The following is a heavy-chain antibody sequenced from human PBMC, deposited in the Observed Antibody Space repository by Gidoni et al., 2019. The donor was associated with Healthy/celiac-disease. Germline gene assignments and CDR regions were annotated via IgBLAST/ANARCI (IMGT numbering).Heavy chain of an antibody. D-gene: IGHD3-3*01. CDR2: ISSSSSYI. J-gene: IGHJ6*03. V-gene: IGHV3-21*01. Sequence: EVQLVESGGGLVKPGGSLRLSSAASGFPFSSYSMNWVRQAPGKGLEWVSSISSSSSYIYYADSVKGRFTISRDNAKNSLYLQMNSLRAEDTAVYYCARDSYYDFWSGYSPTNYYYYYMDVWGKGTTVTVSS. CDR1: GFPFSSYS. CDR3: ARDSYYDFWSGYSPTNYYYYYMDV.